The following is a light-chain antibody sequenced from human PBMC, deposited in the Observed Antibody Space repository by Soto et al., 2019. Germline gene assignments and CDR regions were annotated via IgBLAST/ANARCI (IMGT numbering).Light chain of an antibody. V-gene: IGKV1-5*03. CDR3: QQYNSYSPGGT. J-gene: IGKJ5*01. Sequence: IRVTPAPSSLSASVGARVTITCRARQSISNHLNWYQQKPGKAPKLLISKASSLQSGVPSRFSGSGSGTEFTLTISSLQPDDFATYYCQQYNSYSPGGTFGQGTRLEIK. CDR1: QSISNH. CDR2: KAS.